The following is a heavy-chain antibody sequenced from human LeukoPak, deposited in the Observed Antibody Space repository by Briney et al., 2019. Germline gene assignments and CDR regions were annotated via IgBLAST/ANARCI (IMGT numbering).Heavy chain of an antibody. D-gene: IGHD5-18*01. CDR1: GITFSSYG. CDR2: IWYDGSNK. V-gene: IGHV3-33*08. CDR3: ASDDYLWLHYYYYYYGMDV. J-gene: IGHJ6*02. Sequence: PGGSLRLSCAASGITFSSYGMHWVRQAPGKGLEWVAVIWYDGSNKYYADSVKGRFTISRDNSKNTLYLQMNSLRAEDTAVYYCASDDYLWLHYYYYYYGMDVWGQGTTVTVSS.